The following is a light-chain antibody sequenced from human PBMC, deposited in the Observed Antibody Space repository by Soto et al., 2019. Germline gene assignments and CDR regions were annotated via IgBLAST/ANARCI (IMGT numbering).Light chain of an antibody. V-gene: IGKV1-5*01. Sequence: DIQMTQSPSTLSTSVGDRVTITCRASQSISSWLAWYQQKTGKAPKLLSYDASSLESGVPSRFSGSGSGTEFTLTIRCLQPDDFATYYCQQYNGYAIFVGQGTRLEIK. CDR2: DAS. J-gene: IGKJ5*01. CDR3: QQYNGYAIF. CDR1: QSISSW.